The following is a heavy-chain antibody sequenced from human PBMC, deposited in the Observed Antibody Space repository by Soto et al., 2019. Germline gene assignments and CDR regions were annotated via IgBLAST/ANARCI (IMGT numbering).Heavy chain of an antibody. CDR2: IIPIFGTA. Sequence: SVKVSCKASGGTFSSCAMSWVRQAPGQGLEWMGGIIPIFGTANYAQKFQGRVTITADESTSTAYMELSSLRSEDTAVYYCAFTWIQRSYYGMDVWGQGTTVTVSS. CDR1: GGTFSSCA. CDR3: AFTWIQRSYYGMDV. V-gene: IGHV1-69*13. J-gene: IGHJ6*02. D-gene: IGHD5-18*01.